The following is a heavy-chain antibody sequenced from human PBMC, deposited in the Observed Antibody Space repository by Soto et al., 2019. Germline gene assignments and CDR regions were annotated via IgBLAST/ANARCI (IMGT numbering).Heavy chain of an antibody. CDR3: ARDYRRNSRGRRVYYYGMDV. Sequence: GGSLRLSCAASGFTFSSYAMHWVRQAPGKGLEWVAVISYDGSNKYYADSVKGRFTISRDNSKNTLYLQMNSLRAEDTAVYYCARDYRRNSRGRRVYYYGMDVWGQGTTVTVSS. CDR1: GFTFSSYA. V-gene: IGHV3-30-3*01. J-gene: IGHJ6*02. CDR2: ISYDGSNK. D-gene: IGHD6-19*01.